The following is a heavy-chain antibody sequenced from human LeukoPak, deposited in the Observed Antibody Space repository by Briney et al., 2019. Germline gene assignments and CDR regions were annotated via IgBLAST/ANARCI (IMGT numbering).Heavy chain of an antibody. CDR2: IIPIFGTA. CDR1: GGTFSSYA. J-gene: IGHJ4*02. V-gene: IGHV1-69*06. D-gene: IGHD3-10*01. CDR3: ARGSSLLWFGELLESVSIYYFDY. Sequence: SVKVSCKASGGTFSSYAISWVRQAPGQGLEWMGGIIPIFGTANYAQKFQGRVTITADTSTSTAYMELRSLRSDDTAVYYCARGSSLLWFGELLESVSIYYFDYWGQGTLVTVSS.